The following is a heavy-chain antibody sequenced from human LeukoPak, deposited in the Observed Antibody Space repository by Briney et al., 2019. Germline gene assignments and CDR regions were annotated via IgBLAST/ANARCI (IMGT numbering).Heavy chain of an antibody. V-gene: IGHV4-4*09. CDR1: GGSISSYY. J-gene: IGHJ4*02. CDR2: IYTSGST. Sequence: SETLSLTCTVSGGSISSYYWSWIRQPPGKGLEWIGYIYTSGSTNYNPSLKSRVTISVDTSKNQFSLKLSSVTAADTAVYYCARCAVVTASYFDYWGQGTLVTVSS. D-gene: IGHD2-21*02. CDR3: ARCAVVTASYFDY.